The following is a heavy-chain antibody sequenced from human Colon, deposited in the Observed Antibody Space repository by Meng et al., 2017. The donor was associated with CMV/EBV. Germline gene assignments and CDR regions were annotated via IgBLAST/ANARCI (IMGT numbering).Heavy chain of an antibody. J-gene: IGHJ6*02. V-gene: IGHV3-72*01. CDR2: TRNAANSYKT. CDR3: ARGAWDYYYGLAV. D-gene: IGHD7-27*01. Sequence: GESLKISCAASGFTFSNNYMDWVRQAPGKGLEWVGRTRNAANSYKTDYAASVKGRFIISRDASKNSVYLQMNNLKSDDTAVYYCARGAWDYYYGLAVWGLGTTVTVSS. CDR1: GFTFSNNY.